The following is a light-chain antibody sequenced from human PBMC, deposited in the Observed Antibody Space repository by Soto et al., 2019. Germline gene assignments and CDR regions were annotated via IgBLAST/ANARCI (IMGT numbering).Light chain of an antibody. V-gene: IGLV1-47*02. CDR3: AAWDEGLSAHYV. J-gene: IGLJ1*01. Sequence: QSVLTQPPSASGSPGQSVAISCTGSSSNIGSNYVYWYQQLPGTAPKLLIYSNNQRPSGVPDRFSGSKSGTSASLAISGLRSEDEADYYSAAWDEGLSAHYVFGTGTKVTVL. CDR2: SNN. CDR1: SSNIGSNY.